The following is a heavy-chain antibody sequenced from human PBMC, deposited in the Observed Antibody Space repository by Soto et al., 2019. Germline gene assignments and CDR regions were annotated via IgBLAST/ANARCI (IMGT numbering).Heavy chain of an antibody. V-gene: IGHV1-58*01. CDR1: GFTFTSSA. CDR2: IVVGSGNT. J-gene: IGHJ4*02. CDR3: AAGPYTYYYDSSGYSGY. D-gene: IGHD3-22*01. Sequence: SVKVSCKASGFTFTSSAVQWVRQARGQRLEWIGWIVVGSGNTNYAQKFQERVTITRDMSTSTAYMELSSLRSEDTAVYYCAAGPYTYYYDSSGYSGYWGQGTLVTVSS.